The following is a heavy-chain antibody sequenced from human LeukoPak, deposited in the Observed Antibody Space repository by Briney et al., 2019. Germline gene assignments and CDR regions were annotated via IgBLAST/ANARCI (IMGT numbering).Heavy chain of an antibody. CDR2: INLNGGST. CDR1: GFTFDDYG. D-gene: IGHD5-12*01. J-gene: IGHJ4*02. V-gene: IGHV3-20*04. CDR3: ARGVRRRGYSGYGGLDY. Sequence: GGSLRLSCAASGFTFDDYGMSWVRQAPGKGLEWVSGINLNGGSTGYADSVKGRFTISRDNAKNSLYLQMNSLRAEDTALYYCARGVRRRGYSGYGGLDYWGQGTLVTVSS.